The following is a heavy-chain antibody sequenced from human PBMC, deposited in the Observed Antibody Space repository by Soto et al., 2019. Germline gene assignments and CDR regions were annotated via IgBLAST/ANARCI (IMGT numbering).Heavy chain of an antibody. CDR2: IYYSGST. J-gene: IGHJ4*02. Sequence: PSETLSLTCTVSGGSVSSGSYYWSWIRQPPGKGLEWIGYIYYSGSTNYNPSLKSRVTTSVDTSKNQFSLKLSSVTAADTAVYYCAREPAYDFWSATISFRVIYWGQGTLVTVSS. D-gene: IGHD3-3*01. V-gene: IGHV4-61*01. CDR3: AREPAYDFWSATISFRVIY. CDR1: GGSVSSGSYY.